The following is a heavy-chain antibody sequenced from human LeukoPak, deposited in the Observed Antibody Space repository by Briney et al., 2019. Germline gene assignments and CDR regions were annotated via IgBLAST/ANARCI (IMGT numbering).Heavy chain of an antibody. D-gene: IGHD3-16*01. CDR2: IYYSGST. CDR1: GGSISSSSYY. Sequence: SETLSLTCTVSGGSISSSSYYWGWIRQPPGKGLAWIGSIYYSGSTYYNPSLKSRVAISVDTSKNQFSLKLSSVTAADTALYYCARFQLWGLKPYYFDSWGQGTLVTVSS. CDR3: ARFQLWGLKPYYFDS. V-gene: IGHV4-39*07. J-gene: IGHJ4*02.